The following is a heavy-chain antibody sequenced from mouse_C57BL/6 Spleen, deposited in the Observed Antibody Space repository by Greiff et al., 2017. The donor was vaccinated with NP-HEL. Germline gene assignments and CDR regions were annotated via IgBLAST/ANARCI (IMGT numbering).Heavy chain of an antibody. CDR1: GYTFTSYW. D-gene: IGHD1-1*01. V-gene: IGHV1-59*01. CDR3: ARYPSTVVNYAMDY. J-gene: IGHJ4*01. Sequence: QVQLQQPGAELVRPGTSVKLSCKASGYTFTSYWMHWVKQRPGQGLEWIGVIDPSDSYTNYNQKFKGKATLTVDTSSSTAYMQLSSLTSEDSAVYYCARYPSTVVNYAMDYWGQGTSVTVSS. CDR2: IDPSDSYT.